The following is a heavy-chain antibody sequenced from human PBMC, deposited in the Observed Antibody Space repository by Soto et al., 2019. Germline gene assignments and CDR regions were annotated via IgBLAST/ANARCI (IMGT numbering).Heavy chain of an antibody. V-gene: IGHV3-23*01. Sequence: PGGSLRLSCAASGFTFSSYAMSWVRQAPGKGLEWVSAISGSGGSTYYADSVKGRFTISRDNSKNTLYLQMNSLRAEDTAVYYCAKVQKGNWNYGGESVFDIWGQGTMVTVSS. CDR1: GFTFSSYA. J-gene: IGHJ3*02. D-gene: IGHD1-7*01. CDR2: ISGSGGST. CDR3: AKVQKGNWNYGGESVFDI.